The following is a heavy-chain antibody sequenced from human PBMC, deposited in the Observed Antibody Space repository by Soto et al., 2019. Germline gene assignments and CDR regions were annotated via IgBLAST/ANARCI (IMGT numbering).Heavy chain of an antibody. CDR1: GFTFGSYG. J-gene: IGHJ4*02. V-gene: IGHV3-33*01. CDR3: ERDRDPLFDY. Sequence: QVQLVESGGGVVQPGRSLRLSCVASGFTFGSYGMHWVRQAPGKGLEWVAYTWYDGTNTHYAASVRGRFTISRDNSKHILYLKMNSLRSEDTAVYYCERDRDPLFDYCGQGTLVTVSS. CDR2: TWYDGTNT.